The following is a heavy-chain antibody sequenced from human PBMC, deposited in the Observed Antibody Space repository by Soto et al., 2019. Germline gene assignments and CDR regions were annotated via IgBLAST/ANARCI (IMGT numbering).Heavy chain of an antibody. CDR3: ARDAYNGFVRPLYFDF. CDR2: ISGNGGRT. J-gene: IGHJ4*02. D-gene: IGHD1-1*01. V-gene: IGHV3-23*01. Sequence: GGSLRLSCAASGFTYSKHAMTWVRQAPGKGLEWVATISGNGGRTYYADSVKGRFIISRDNSRNLVHLQMNSLRVGDTALYLCARDAYNGFVRPLYFDFWGQGDQVTVSS. CDR1: GFTYSKHA.